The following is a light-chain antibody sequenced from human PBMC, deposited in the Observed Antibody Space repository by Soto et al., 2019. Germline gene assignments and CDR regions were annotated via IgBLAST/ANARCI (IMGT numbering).Light chain of an antibody. CDR2: GAS. CDR1: QNVDRY. Sequence: EIVMTQSPAILSVSPGESATLSCRASQNVDRYLAWYVQKPGQAPRRLIYGASTWGTGVPPRFTGSGSGTEFTLTISSLQSEDFAIYYCQQYKSWPITFGQGTRLEIK. J-gene: IGKJ5*01. V-gene: IGKV3D-15*01. CDR3: QQYKSWPIT.